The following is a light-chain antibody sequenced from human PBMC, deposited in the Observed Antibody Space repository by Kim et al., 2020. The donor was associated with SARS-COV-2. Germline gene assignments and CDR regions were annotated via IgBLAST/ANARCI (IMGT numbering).Light chain of an antibody. CDR3: QSYNDSLI. CDR2: DND. V-gene: IGLV6-57*04. Sequence: NFMLTQPHSLSESPGKTVSISCTRSSGSITSNYVQWYQQRPGSAPITVIFDNDQRPSGVPDRFSGSIDSSSNSASLTISGLKTEDEADYYCQSYNDSLIFGAGTQLTVL. J-gene: IGLJ2*01. CDR1: SGSITSNY.